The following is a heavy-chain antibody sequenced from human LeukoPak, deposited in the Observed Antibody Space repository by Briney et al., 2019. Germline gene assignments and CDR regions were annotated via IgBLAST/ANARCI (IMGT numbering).Heavy chain of an antibody. CDR1: GYTFTGYY. Sequence: ASVKVSCKASGYTFTGYYMHWVRQAPGQGLEWMGWINPNSGGTNYAQKFQGRVTMTRDTSISTAYMELSRLRSDDTAVYYYARGLYSSSSSWFDSWGQGTLVTVSS. D-gene: IGHD6-6*01. CDR3: ARGLYSSSSSWFDS. J-gene: IGHJ5*01. CDR2: INPNSGGT. V-gene: IGHV1-2*02.